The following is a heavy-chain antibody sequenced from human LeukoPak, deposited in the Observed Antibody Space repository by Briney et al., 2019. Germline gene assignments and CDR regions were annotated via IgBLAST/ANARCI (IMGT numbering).Heavy chain of an antibody. Sequence: ASVKVSCKASGYTFTSYYMHWVRQAPGQGLEWMGIINPSGGSTSYAQKFQGRVTMTRDMSTSTVYMELSRLRSEDTAVYYCARVVLSGLLENYYYYYMDVWGKGTTVTISS. D-gene: IGHD1-1*01. CDR2: INPSGGST. CDR1: GYTFTSYY. J-gene: IGHJ6*03. V-gene: IGHV1-46*01. CDR3: ARVVLSGLLENYYYYYMDV.